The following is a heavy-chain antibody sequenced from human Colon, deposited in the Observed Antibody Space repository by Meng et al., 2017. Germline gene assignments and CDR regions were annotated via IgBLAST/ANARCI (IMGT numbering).Heavy chain of an antibody. CDR1: GYTFTTFF. V-gene: IGHV1-2*05. CDR2: INPNSGVT. CDR3: ARMGAGAAFDF. J-gene: IGHJ4*02. Sequence: QVHLVQSGAEVKTPGSSVKISCEASGYTFTTFFLNWVRQTPDQGFEWLGRINPNSGVTNFAQKFQGRVTMTRDTSISTAYMELASLRSDDTGVYYCARMGAGAAFDFWGQGTLVT. D-gene: IGHD1-26*01.